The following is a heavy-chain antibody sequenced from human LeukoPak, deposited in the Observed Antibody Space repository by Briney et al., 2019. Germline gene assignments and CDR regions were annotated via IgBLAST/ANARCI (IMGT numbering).Heavy chain of an antibody. CDR2: ISFDGSNK. Sequence: GGSLRLSCAASGFVFSSYAMHWVRQAPGKGLEWVAVISFDGSNKYYADSVKGRFTISRDNSKNTLYLQMNSLRAEDTAVYYCARATYPELHYFDYWGQGTLVTVSS. CDR1: GFVFSSYA. CDR3: ARATYPELHYFDY. D-gene: IGHD2-21*01. V-gene: IGHV3-30*04. J-gene: IGHJ4*02.